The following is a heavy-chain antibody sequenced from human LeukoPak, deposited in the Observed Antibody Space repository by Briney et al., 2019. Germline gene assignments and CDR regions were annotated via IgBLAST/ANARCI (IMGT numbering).Heavy chain of an antibody. V-gene: IGHV3-30*02. CDR1: GFTFSSYG. CDR3: AKVANVDIVVVVAADYFDY. D-gene: IGHD2-15*01. Sequence: GGSLRLSCAASGFTFSSYGMHWVRQAPGKGLEWVAFIRYDGSNKYYADSVKGRFTISRDNSKNTLYLQMNSLRAEDTAVYYCAKVANVDIVVVVAADYFDYWGQGTLVTVSS. CDR2: IRYDGSNK. J-gene: IGHJ4*02.